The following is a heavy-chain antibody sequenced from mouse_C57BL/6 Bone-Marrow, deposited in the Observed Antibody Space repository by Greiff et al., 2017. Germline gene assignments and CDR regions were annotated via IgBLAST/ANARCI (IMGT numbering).Heavy chain of an antibody. V-gene: IGHV5-6*01. Sequence: EVKLMESGGDLVKPGGSLKLSCAASGFTFSSYGMSWVRQTPDKRLEWVATISSGGSYTYYPDSVKGRFTLSRDNAKNTPYLQMSSLKSEDTAMYYCARPPFTTGVEGAMDYWGQGTSVTVSS. CDR1: GFTFSSYG. D-gene: IGHD1-1*01. J-gene: IGHJ4*01. CDR3: ARPPFTTGVEGAMDY. CDR2: ISSGGSYT.